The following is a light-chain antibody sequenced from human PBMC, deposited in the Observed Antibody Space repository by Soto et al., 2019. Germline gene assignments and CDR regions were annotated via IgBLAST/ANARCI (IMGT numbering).Light chain of an antibody. V-gene: IGLV2-14*01. Sequence: QSALTQPASVSGSPGQSITISCTGTSSDVGGYNYVSWYQQHPGKVPKLMIYEVSNRPSGVSYRFSGSKSGNTASLTISGLQAEDEADYYCSSYTSSSTLVFGTGTKVTVL. CDR1: SSDVGGYNY. CDR2: EVS. CDR3: SSYTSSSTLV. J-gene: IGLJ1*01.